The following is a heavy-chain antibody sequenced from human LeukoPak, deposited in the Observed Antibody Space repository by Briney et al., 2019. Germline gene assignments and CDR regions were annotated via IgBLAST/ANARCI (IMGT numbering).Heavy chain of an antibody. D-gene: IGHD3-10*01. CDR3: ARDSDGWFGEYGAFDI. CDR2: ISSSSSYI. CDR1: GFTFSSYS. Sequence: GGSLRLSCAASGFTFSSYSMNWVRQAPGKGLEWVSSISSSSSYIYYADSVKGRFTISRDNAKNSLYLQMNSLRAEDTAVYYCARDSDGWFGEYGAFDIWGQGTMVTVSS. V-gene: IGHV3-21*01. J-gene: IGHJ3*02.